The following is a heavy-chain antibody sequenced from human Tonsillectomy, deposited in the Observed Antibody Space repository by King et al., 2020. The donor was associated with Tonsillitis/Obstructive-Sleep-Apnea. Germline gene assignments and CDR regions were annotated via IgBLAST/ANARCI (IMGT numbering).Heavy chain of an antibody. D-gene: IGHD2-2*01. V-gene: IGHV3-30*04. CDR2: ISYDGGNK. CDR1: GFNFNIYA. J-gene: IGHJ6*03. Sequence: VQLVESGGGVVQPGGSLRLPCVASGFNFNIYAMHWVRQAPGKGLEWVAVISYDGGNKYYADSVKGRFTISRDNSKNTLHLQMNSLRGEDTAVYYCARAGCSSTSCSYHYYMDVWGKGTTVTVSS. CDR3: ARAGCSSTSCSYHYYMDV.